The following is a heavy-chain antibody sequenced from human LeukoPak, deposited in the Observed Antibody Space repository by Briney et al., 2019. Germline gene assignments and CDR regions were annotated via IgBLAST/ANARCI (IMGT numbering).Heavy chain of an antibody. CDR3: AKEIVGTGEAFDI. V-gene: IGHV3-23*01. CDR1: GFTFSSYG. Sequence: GGSLRLSCAASGFTFSSYGMSWVRQAPGKGLEWVSAISGSGGSTYYADSVKGRFTISRDNSKTTLYLQMNSLRAEDTAVYYCAKEIVGTGEAFDIWGQGTMVTVSS. D-gene: IGHD1-26*01. CDR2: ISGSGGST. J-gene: IGHJ3*02.